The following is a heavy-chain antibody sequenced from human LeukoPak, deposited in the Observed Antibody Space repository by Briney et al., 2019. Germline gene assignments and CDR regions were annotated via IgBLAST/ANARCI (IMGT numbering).Heavy chain of an antibody. Sequence: GASVKVSCKVSGYTLTELSMHWVRQAPGQGLEWMGRINPNSGGTNYAQKFQGRVTMTRDTSISTAYMELSRLRSDDTAVYYCARVRFDDYVWGARGADYWGQGTLVTVSS. CDR2: INPNSGGT. CDR1: GYTLTELS. V-gene: IGHV1-2*06. J-gene: IGHJ4*02. CDR3: ARVRFDDYVWGARGADY. D-gene: IGHD3-16*01.